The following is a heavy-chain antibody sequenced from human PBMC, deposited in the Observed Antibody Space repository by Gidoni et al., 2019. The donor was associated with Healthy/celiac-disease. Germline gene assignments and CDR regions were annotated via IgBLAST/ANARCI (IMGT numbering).Heavy chain of an antibody. Sequence: QVQLVQSGAEVKKPGASVKVSCKASGDTFTGYYMHWVRQAPGQGLEWMGWINPNSGGTNYAQKFQGRVTMTRDTSISTAYMELSRLRSDDTAVYYCAREDIVVVVAATKYNWFDPWGQGTLVTVSS. CDR1: GDTFTGYY. CDR2: INPNSGGT. CDR3: AREDIVVVVAATKYNWFDP. D-gene: IGHD2-15*01. V-gene: IGHV1-2*02. J-gene: IGHJ5*02.